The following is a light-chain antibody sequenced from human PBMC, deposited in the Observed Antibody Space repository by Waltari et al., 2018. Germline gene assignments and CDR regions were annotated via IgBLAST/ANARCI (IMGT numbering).Light chain of an antibody. V-gene: IGKV3-20*01. Sequence: EIVLTQSPGTLSLSPGERITLSCRASQSVSSKCLAWYQQKPGQAPRLLIYGASSRATGIPDRFSGSGSGTDFTLTISRLEPEDFAVYYCQQYGSSPPISFGQGTRLEIK. J-gene: IGKJ5*01. CDR3: QQYGSSPPIS. CDR2: GAS. CDR1: QSVSSKC.